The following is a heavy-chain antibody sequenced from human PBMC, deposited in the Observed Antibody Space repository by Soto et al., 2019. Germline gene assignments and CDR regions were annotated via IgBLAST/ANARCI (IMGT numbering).Heavy chain of an antibody. J-gene: IGHJ2*01. CDR1: GYTFTGYY. V-gene: IGHV1-2*04. D-gene: IGHD2-2*01. CDR3: ARALVRHYWYFDL. CDR2: INPNSGGT. Sequence: QVQLVQSGAAVKKPGASVKVSCKASGYTFTGYYMHWVRPAPGQGLEWMGWINPNSGGTNYAQKFQGWVTMTRDTSISTAYIELSRLRSDDTAVYYCARALVRHYWYFDLWGRGTLVTVSS.